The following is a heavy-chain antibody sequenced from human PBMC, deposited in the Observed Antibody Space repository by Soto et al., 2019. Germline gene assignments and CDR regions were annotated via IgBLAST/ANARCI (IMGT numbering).Heavy chain of an antibody. Sequence: PGGSLRLSCAASGFTFSSYSIYWVRQAPGKGLEWVSGISGSGSGTYYADSVRGRFTISRDNSKNTSYLLMSSLRAEDTALYYCAKGSSFYYDTFDYWGQGTPVTVSS. V-gene: IGHV3-23*01. CDR1: GFTFSSYS. CDR2: ISGSGSGT. J-gene: IGHJ4*02. D-gene: IGHD3-22*01. CDR3: AKGSSFYYDTFDY.